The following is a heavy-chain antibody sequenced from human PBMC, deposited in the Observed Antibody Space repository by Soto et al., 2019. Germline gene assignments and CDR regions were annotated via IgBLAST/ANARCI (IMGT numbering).Heavy chain of an antibody. CDR1: GFRFSRYY. Sequence: PGGSLRLSCAASGFRFSRYYMSWVRQAPGKGLEWVANIKEDGSEKYYVDSVKGRFTISRDNAKNSLYLQMNSLRAEDTAVYYCGRELEGYYYYMDVWGKGTTVTVSS. CDR2: IKEDGSEK. V-gene: IGHV3-7*01. J-gene: IGHJ6*03. D-gene: IGHD3-3*02. CDR3: GRELEGYYYYMDV.